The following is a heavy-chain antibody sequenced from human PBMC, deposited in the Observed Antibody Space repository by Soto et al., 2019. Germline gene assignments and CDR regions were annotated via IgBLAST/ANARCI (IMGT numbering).Heavy chain of an antibody. Sequence: EVQLVESEGGLVQPGGSLRLSCAASGFTFSYYWMHWVRQAPGQGLVWVSRVHSDGSSTTYADSVKGRFTISRDNAKNTVSLEMNSLSAEDTAVYYCARGDKGAFDLWGQGTMVTVSS. CDR3: ARGDKGAFDL. CDR1: GFTFSYYW. CDR2: VHSDGSST. V-gene: IGHV3-74*01. J-gene: IGHJ3*01. D-gene: IGHD2-21*02.